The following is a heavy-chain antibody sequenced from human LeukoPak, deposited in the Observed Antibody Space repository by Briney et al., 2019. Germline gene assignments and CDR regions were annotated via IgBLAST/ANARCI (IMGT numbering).Heavy chain of an antibody. D-gene: IGHD6-19*01. Sequence: GASVKVSCKASGGTFISYAISWVRQAPGQGLEWMGGIIPIFGTANYAQKFQGRVTITADESTSTAYMELSSLRSEDTAVYYCARVGIAVADGFDYWGQGTLVTVSS. J-gene: IGHJ4*02. CDR3: ARVGIAVADGFDY. V-gene: IGHV1-69*13. CDR2: IIPIFGTA. CDR1: GGTFISYA.